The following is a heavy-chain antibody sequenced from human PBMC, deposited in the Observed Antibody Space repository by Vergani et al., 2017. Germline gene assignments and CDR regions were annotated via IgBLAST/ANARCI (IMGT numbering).Heavy chain of an antibody. CDR2: INPSGGHT. Sequence: QVQVVQSGVEVKKSGASVKVSCKTSGYTFSNYYMHWVRQAPGRGLEWMGIINPSGGHTNYAQKFQGRVTMTRDTSTSTVYMELSSLRSEDTAIYYCARRDCGILPGYLYCGQGTLVTVSA. V-gene: IGHV1-46*03. CDR1: GYTFSNYY. D-gene: IGHD3-9*01. J-gene: IGHJ4*02. CDR3: ARRDCGILPGYLY.